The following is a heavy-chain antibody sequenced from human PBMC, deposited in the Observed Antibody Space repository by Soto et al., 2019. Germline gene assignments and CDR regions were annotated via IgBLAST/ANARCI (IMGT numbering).Heavy chain of an antibody. D-gene: IGHD2-2*01. V-gene: IGHV4-30-4*01. CDR1: GASISNGYYS. Sequence: SETLYLTCTVSGASISNGYYSWSWIRQSPGTGLEWIGHIHSGGTTYSNPSLKSRLTISVDMSKNQFSLKLSSVTAADTAVYYCARANPVYAVVWGQGTLVTVSS. CDR2: IHSGGTT. CDR3: ARANPVYAVV. J-gene: IGHJ4*02.